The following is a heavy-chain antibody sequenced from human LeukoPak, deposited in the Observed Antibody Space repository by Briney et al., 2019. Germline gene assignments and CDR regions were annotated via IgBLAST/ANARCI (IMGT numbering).Heavy chain of an antibody. CDR1: GFTVSSNY. Sequence: GGSLGLSCAASGFTVSSNYMSWVRQAPGKGLEWISVIYSGGSTYYADSVKGRFTISRHNSKNTLYLQMNSLRAEDTAVYYCARVVGAGSYDNDYYYYGMDVWGQGTTVTVSS. CDR2: IYSGGST. J-gene: IGHJ6*02. D-gene: IGHD3-10*01. V-gene: IGHV3-53*04. CDR3: ARVVGAGSYDNDYYYYGMDV.